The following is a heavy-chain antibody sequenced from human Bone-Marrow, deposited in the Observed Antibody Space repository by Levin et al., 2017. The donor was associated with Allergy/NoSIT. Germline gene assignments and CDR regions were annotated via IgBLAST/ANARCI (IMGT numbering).Heavy chain of an antibody. J-gene: IGHJ3*02. V-gene: IGHV3-66*01. D-gene: IGHD3-10*01. CDR3: ASVSTVLLWFGELLKHAFDS. Sequence: GGSLRLSCAASGFTVSSNYMSWVRQAPGKGLEWVSVIYSGGSTYYADSVKGRFTISRDNSKNTLYLQMNSLRAEDTAVYYCASVSTVLLWFGELLKHAFDSWGQGTMVTVSS. CDR1: GFTVSSNY. CDR2: IYSGGST.